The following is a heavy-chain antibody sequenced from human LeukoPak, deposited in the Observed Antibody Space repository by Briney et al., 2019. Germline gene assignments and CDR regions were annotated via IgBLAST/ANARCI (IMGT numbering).Heavy chain of an antibody. CDR2: IRFDGSTK. D-gene: IGHD5-12*01. CDR3: ARAPIGYSGYEPYYFDY. V-gene: IGHV3-30*02. Sequence: GGTLRLSCAASGFTFSSHGMSWVRQAPGKGLEWVAFIRFDGSTKYYADSVKGRFTISRDNSKNTFYLQMNSLRGGDTAVYYCARAPIGYSGYEPYYFDYWGQGTLVTVSS. J-gene: IGHJ4*02. CDR1: GFTFSSHG.